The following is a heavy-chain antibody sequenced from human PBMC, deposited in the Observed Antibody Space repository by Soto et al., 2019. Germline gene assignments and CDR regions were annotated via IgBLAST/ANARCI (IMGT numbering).Heavy chain of an antibody. D-gene: IGHD6-19*01. V-gene: IGHV6-1*01. Sequence: QTLSLTCAISGDSVSSNSAAWNWIRQSPSRGLEWLGRTYYRSKWYNDYAVSVKSRITINPDTSKNQFSLQLNSVTPEYTAVYYCARDDIAVASYYHGMDVLGQGTTVTVLL. J-gene: IGHJ6*02. CDR1: GDSVSSNSAA. CDR3: ARDDIAVASYYHGMDV. CDR2: TYYRSKWYN.